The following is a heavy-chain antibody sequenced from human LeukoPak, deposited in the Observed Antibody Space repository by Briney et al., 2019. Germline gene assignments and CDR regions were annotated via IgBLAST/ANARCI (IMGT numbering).Heavy chain of an antibody. V-gene: IGHV1-2*02. CDR2: INPNSGGT. D-gene: IGHD1-26*01. CDR3: AGEHGSYFSDVFDI. CDR1: GYTITGYY. Sequence: ASVKVSCKASGYTITGYYMHWVRQAPGQGLEWMGWINPNSGGTNYAQKFQGRVTMTRDTSISTAYMELSRLRSDDTAVYYCAGEHGSYFSDVFDIWGQGTMVTVPS. J-gene: IGHJ3*02.